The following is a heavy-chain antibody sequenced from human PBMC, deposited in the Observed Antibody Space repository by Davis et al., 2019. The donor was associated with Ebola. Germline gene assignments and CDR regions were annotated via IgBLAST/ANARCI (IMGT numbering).Heavy chain of an antibody. Sequence: AASVKVSCKASGYTFTSYGISWVRQAPGQGLEWMGWISAYNGNTNYAQKFQGWVTMTRDTSISTAYMELSRLRSDDTAVYYCAREHYGDGSEDFFDYWGQGTLVTVSS. J-gene: IGHJ4*02. CDR1: GYTFTSYG. D-gene: IGHD4-17*01. CDR3: AREHYGDGSEDFFDY. V-gene: IGHV1-18*01. CDR2: ISAYNGNT.